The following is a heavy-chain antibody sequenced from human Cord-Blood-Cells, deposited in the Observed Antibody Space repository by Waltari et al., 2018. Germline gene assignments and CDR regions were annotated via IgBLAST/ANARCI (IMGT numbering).Heavy chain of an antibody. V-gene: IGHV4-34*01. J-gene: IGHJ4*02. Sequence: QVQLQQWGAGLLKPSETLSLTCAVYGGSFSGYYWSWIRQPPGKGLEWIGEINHSGSTNYNPSLKSRVTISVDTSKNQFSLKLSSVTAADTAVYYCARGGQQQLGMDYWGQGTLVTVSS. CDR3: ARGGQQQLGMDY. D-gene: IGHD6-13*01. CDR2: INHSGST. CDR1: GGSFSGYY.